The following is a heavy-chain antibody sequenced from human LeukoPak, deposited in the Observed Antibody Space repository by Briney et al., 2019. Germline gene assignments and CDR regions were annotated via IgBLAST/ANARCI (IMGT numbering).Heavy chain of an antibody. CDR1: GFTFDDYA. J-gene: IGHJ4*02. Sequence: GGSLRLSCAVSGFTFDDYAMHWVRQAPGKGLEWVSGISWNSGSIGYADSVKGRFTISRDNAKNSLYLQMNSLRAEDTALYYCATTTVLLWFGELLYGPFDYWGQGTLVTVSS. V-gene: IGHV3-9*01. CDR2: ISWNSGSI. CDR3: ATTTVLLWFGELLYGPFDY. D-gene: IGHD3-10*01.